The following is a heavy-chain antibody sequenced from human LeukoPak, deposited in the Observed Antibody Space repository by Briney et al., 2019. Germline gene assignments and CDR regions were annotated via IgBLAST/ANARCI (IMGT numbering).Heavy chain of an antibody. D-gene: IGHD2-2*01. Sequence: ASAKVSCKASAYTFTSYDMHWVRQAPGQGLEWMGIINPSGGYTSYTNYAQKFRGRVTMTRDMSTSTVYMELSSLRSEDTAVYYCARDYQGFDYWGQGTLVTVSS. CDR2: INPSGGYT. J-gene: IGHJ4*02. CDR1: AYTFTSYD. V-gene: IGHV1-46*01. CDR3: ARDYQGFDY.